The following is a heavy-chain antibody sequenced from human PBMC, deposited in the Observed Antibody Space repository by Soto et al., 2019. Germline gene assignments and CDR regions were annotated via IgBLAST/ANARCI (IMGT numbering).Heavy chain of an antibody. J-gene: IGHJ4*02. Sequence: SETLSLTCTVSGGSVSSGSYYWSWIRQPPGKGLEWIGYIYYSGSTNYNPSLKSRVTISVDTSKNQFSLKLSSVTAADTAVYYCVREKWLHGSPYFDDWGQGTLVTVSS. CDR3: VREKWLHGSPYFDD. D-gene: IGHD3-22*01. CDR1: GGSVSSGSYY. CDR2: IYYSGST. V-gene: IGHV4-61*01.